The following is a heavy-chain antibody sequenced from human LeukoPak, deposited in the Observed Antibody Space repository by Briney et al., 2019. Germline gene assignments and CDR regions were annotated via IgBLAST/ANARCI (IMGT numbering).Heavy chain of an antibody. J-gene: IGHJ4*02. CDR2: ISSNGDNT. CDR3: VRGTGY. CDR1: GFTFSTYV. Sequence: GGSLRLSCSVSGFTFSTYVMHWVRQAPGKGLEYVSAISSNGDNTHYADSVKGRFTISRDNSKNTLYLQMSSLRADDTAVYYCVRGTGYWGQGTLVIVSS. V-gene: IGHV3-64D*06.